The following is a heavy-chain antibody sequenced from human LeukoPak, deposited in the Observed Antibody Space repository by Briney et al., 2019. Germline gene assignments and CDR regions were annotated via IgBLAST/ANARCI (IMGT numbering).Heavy chain of an antibody. V-gene: IGHV1-18*01. J-gene: IGHJ2*01. CDR3: ARRATTDWYFDL. CDR1: GYTFTSYG. CDR2: ISAYNGNT. D-gene: IGHD1-26*01. Sequence: GASVRVSCKASGYTFTSYGISWVRQAPGQGLEWMGWISAYNGNTNYAQKLQGRVTMTTDTSTSTAYMELRSLRSDVTAVYYCARRATTDWYFDLWGRGTLVTVSS.